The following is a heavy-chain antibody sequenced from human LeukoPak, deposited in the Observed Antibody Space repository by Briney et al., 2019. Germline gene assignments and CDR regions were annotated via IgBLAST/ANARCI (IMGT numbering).Heavy chain of an antibody. CDR3: ARLKGQGFGDYYYMDV. CDR2: INHSGST. CDR1: GGSFSGYY. Sequence: SETLSLTCAVYGGSFSGYYWSWIRQPPGKGLEWIGEINHSGSTNYNPSLKSRVTISVDTSKNQFSLKLSSVTAADTAVYYCARLKGQGFGDYYYMDVWGKGTTVTISS. J-gene: IGHJ6*03. D-gene: IGHD3-10*01. V-gene: IGHV4-34*01.